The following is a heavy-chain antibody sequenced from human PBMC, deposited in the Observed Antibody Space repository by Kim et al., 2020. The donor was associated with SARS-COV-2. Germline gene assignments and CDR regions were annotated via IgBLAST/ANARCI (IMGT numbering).Heavy chain of an antibody. CDR3: AKPELGVHPYYFDY. CDR1: GFTFSSYG. V-gene: IGHV3-30*18. CDR2: ISYDGSNK. J-gene: IGHJ4*02. D-gene: IGHD3-10*01. Sequence: GGSLRLSCAASGFTFSSYGMHWVRQAPGKGLEWVAVISYDGSNKYYADSVKGRFTISRDNSKNTLYLQMNSLRAEDTAVYYCAKPELGVHPYYFDYWGQGTLVTVSS.